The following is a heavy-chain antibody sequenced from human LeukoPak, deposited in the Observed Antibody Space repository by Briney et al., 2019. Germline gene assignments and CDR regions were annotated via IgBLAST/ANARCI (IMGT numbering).Heavy chain of an antibody. V-gene: IGHV4-59*01. CDR3: ARGGSYYERGYDY. Sequence: PSETLSLTCTVSGGPISSYYWSWIRQPPGKGLEWIGYIYYSGSTNYNPSLKSRVTISVDTSKNQFSLKLSSVTAADTAVYYCARGGSYYERGYDYWGQGTLVTVSS. CDR2: IYYSGST. CDR1: GGPISSYY. D-gene: IGHD1-26*01. J-gene: IGHJ4*02.